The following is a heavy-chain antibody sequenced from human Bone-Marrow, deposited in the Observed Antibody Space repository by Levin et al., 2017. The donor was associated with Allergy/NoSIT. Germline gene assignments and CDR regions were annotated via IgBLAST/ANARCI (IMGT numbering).Heavy chain of an antibody. CDR2: ITWDSKST. D-gene: IGHD6-6*01. V-gene: IGHV3-43*01. CDR1: GFRFDDYT. CDR3: VRDGETSIAARTYYYYYGLGV. Sequence: PGGSLRLSCAASGFRFDDYTMHWVRQGPGRGLEWVALITWDSKSTYYSESVRGRFSIARDNNRNSLFLQMEDLRGEDSAIYYCVRDGETSIAARTYYYYYGLGVWGQGTTVTVS. J-gene: IGHJ6*02.